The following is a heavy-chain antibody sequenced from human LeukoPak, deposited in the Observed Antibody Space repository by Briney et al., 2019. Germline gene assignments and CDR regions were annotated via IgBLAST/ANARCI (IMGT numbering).Heavy chain of an antibody. Sequence: SETLSLTCTVSGGSISTYYWSWIRQPPGEELEWIGYIYYTGSTNYNPSLKSRVTISVDTSKNQFSLKLSSVTAAGTAVYYCARYGSGSYRQFDYWGQGTLVTVSS. J-gene: IGHJ4*02. D-gene: IGHD3-10*01. CDR2: IYYTGST. CDR1: GGSISTYY. V-gene: IGHV4-59*01. CDR3: ARYGSGSYRQFDY.